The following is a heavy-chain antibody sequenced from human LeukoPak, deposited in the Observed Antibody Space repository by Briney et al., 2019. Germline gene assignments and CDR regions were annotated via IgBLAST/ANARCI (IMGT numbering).Heavy chain of an antibody. D-gene: IGHD4-23*01. CDR2: IYHSGST. CDR1: GGSISSSTNW. CDR3: LYGGNSGDWVY. V-gene: IGHV4-4*02. Sequence: SETLSLTCTVSGGSISSSTNWWSWVRQPPGKGLEWIGEIYHSGSTNYNPSLKSRVTMSVDKSKNQFSLNLSSVTAADTAVYYCLYGGNSGDWVYWGQGTLVTFSS. J-gene: IGHJ4*02.